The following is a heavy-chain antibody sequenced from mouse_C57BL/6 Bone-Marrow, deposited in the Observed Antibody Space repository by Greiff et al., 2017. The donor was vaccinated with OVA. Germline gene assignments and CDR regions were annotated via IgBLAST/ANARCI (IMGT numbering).Heavy chain of an antibody. Sequence: VQLQQSGAELVRPGASVKLSCKASGYTFTDYYINWVKQRPGQGLEWIARIYPGSGNTYYNEKFKGKATLTAEKSSSTAYMQLSSLTSEDSAVYFCARSGRTGDAMDYWGQGTSVTVSS. J-gene: IGHJ4*01. D-gene: IGHD3-1*01. CDR2: IYPGSGNT. V-gene: IGHV1-76*01. CDR3: ARSGRTGDAMDY. CDR1: GYTFTDYY.